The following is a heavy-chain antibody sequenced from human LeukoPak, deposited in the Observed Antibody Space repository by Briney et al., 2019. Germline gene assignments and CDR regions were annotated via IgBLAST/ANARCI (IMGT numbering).Heavy chain of an antibody. CDR1: GGSISSSSYY. Sequence: SETLSLTCTVSGGSISSSSYYWGWIRQPPGKGLEWIGSINYSGETYYNPSLKSRVTISVDTSKSQFSLKLSSVTAADTAVYYCARPRGAWSSDFDYWGQGTLVTVSS. J-gene: IGHJ4*02. V-gene: IGHV4-39*01. D-gene: IGHD6-6*01. CDR2: INYSGET. CDR3: ARPRGAWSSDFDY.